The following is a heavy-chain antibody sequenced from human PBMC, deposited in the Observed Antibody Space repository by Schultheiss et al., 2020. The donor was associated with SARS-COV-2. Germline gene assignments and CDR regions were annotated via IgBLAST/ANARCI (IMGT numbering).Heavy chain of an antibody. CDR2: ISASGDTT. D-gene: IGHD4/OR15-4a*01. CDR1: GFTFSSYG. J-gene: IGHJ4*02. Sequence: GGSLRLSCAASGFTFSSYGMHWVRQAPGKGLEWVSAISASGDTTYYADSVKGRFTISRDNSKNTMYLQMNSLRAEDTAVYYCAKESVTMYYFDYWGQGTLVTVSS. V-gene: IGHV3-23*01. CDR3: AKESVTMYYFDY.